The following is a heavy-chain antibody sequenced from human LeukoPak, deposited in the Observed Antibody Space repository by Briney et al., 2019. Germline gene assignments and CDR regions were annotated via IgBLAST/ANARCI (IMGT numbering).Heavy chain of an antibody. Sequence: SETLSLTCAVYGVSFSGYYWSWIRQPPGKGLEWIGEINHSGSTNYNPSLKSRVTISVDTSKNQFSLKLSSVTAADTAVYYCARGRVTRPMVRGAYYFDYWGQGTLVTVSS. D-gene: IGHD3-10*01. CDR2: INHSGST. V-gene: IGHV4-34*01. J-gene: IGHJ4*02. CDR3: ARGRVTRPMVRGAYYFDY. CDR1: GVSFSGYY.